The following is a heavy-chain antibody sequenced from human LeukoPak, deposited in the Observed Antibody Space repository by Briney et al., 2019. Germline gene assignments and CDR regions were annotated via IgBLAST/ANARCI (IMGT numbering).Heavy chain of an antibody. V-gene: IGHV4-4*07. CDR3: ARDQTVTTPWFDP. CDR1: GGSISNYY. CDR2: IYTSGST. Sequence: SETLSLTCTVSGGSISNYYWSWIRQPAGKGLEWIGRIYTSGSTNYNPSLKSRVTISVDTSKNQFSLKLSSVTAADTAVYYCARDQTVTTPWFDPWGQGTLVTVSS. D-gene: IGHD4-17*01. J-gene: IGHJ5*02.